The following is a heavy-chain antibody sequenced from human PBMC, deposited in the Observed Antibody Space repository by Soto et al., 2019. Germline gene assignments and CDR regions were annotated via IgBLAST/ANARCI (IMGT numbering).Heavy chain of an antibody. CDR2: ISSSSSTI. CDR3: AHYYYDGSGYYGYFDY. CDR1: GFTFSSYS. V-gene: IGHV3-48*01. Sequence: GGSLRLSCAASGFTFSSYSMNWVRQAPGKGLEWVSYISSSSSTIYYADSVKGRFTISRDNSKNTLYLQMNSLRAEDTAVYYCAHYYYDGSGYYGYFDYWGQGTLVTVSS. J-gene: IGHJ4*02. D-gene: IGHD3-22*01.